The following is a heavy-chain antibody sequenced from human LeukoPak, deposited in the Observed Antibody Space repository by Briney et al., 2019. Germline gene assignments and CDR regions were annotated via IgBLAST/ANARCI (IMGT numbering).Heavy chain of an antibody. CDR2: IYNSGST. J-gene: IGHJ6*03. CDR1: GDSISSYY. CDR3: ARGPDYSSSYYYYYYMDV. Sequence: SETLSLTCTVSGDSISSYYWSWLRQPPGKGLEWIGYIYNSGSTNYNPSLKSRVTILIDTSRNQFSLKLSSVTAADTAVYYCARGPDYSSSYYYYYYMDVWGKGTTVTVSS. D-gene: IGHD3-22*01. V-gene: IGHV4-59*01.